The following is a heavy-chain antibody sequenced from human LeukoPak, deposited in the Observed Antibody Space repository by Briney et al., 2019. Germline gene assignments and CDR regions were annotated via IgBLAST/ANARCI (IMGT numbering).Heavy chain of an antibody. D-gene: IGHD6-19*01. J-gene: IGHJ3*02. CDR3: ARDSEDGPRGYSSGWYYHAFDI. V-gene: IGHV3-33*01. Sequence: PGRSLRLSCAASGFTFSSYGMHWVRQAPGKGLEWVAVIWYDGSNKYYADSVKGRFTISRDNSKNTLYLQMSSLRAEDTAVYYCARDSEDGPRGYSSGWYYHAFDIWGQGTMVTVSS. CDR2: IWYDGSNK. CDR1: GFTFSSYG.